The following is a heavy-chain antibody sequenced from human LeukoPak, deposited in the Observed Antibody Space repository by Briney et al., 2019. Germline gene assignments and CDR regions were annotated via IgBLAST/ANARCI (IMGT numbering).Heavy chain of an antibody. CDR3: ARATAGNDY. CDR2: INPDGSSA. D-gene: IGHD6-13*01. Sequence: GGSLRLSCAASGFTFSDYWMHWVRQAPGKGLVWVSRINPDGSSASYADSVKGRFTISRDNAKNTLYLQMNSLRAEDTAVYYCARATAGNDYWGQGTLVTVSS. CDR1: GFTFSDYW. J-gene: IGHJ4*02. V-gene: IGHV3-74*01.